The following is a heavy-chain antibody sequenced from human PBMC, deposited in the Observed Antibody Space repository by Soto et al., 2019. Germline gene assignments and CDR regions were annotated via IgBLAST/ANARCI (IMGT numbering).Heavy chain of an antibody. CDR3: ARGPVAGYYFDY. Sequence: GASVKVSCKASGYTFTNYYMHWVRQAPGQGLEWMGIINPSGGSTSYSQNFQGSVTMTRDTSTSTVYLELSSLRSEDTAVYYCARGPVAGYYFDYWGQGTLVTVSS. V-gene: IGHV1-46*01. D-gene: IGHD6-19*01. J-gene: IGHJ4*02. CDR1: GYTFTNYY. CDR2: INPSGGST.